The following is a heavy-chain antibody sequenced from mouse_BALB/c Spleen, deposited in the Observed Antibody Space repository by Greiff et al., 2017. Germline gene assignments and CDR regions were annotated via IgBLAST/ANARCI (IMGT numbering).Heavy chain of an antibody. CDR2: IWAGGST. D-gene: IGHD4-1*01. J-gene: IGHJ3*01. CDR3: ARANWDSAWFAY. Sequence: VKLVESGPGLVAPSQSLSITCTVSGFSLTSYGVHWVRQPPGKGLEWLGVIWAGGSTNYNSALMSRLSISKDNSKSQVFLKMNSLQTDDTAMYYCARANWDSAWFAYWGQGTLVTVSA. CDR1: GFSLTSYG. V-gene: IGHV2-9*02.